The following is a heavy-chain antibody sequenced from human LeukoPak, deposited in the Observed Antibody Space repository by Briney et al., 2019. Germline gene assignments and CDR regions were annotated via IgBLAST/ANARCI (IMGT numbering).Heavy chain of an antibody. D-gene: IGHD1-26*01. CDR2: IIPIFGIA. CDR1: GGTFSSYT. V-gene: IGHV1-69*02. Sequence: SVKVSFKASGGTFSSYTIGWVRQPPGQGLEWMGRIIPIFGIANNPQEFQGRVTITVDKSTSTAYMELSSLRSEDTAVYYCARQIVGATTPLDYWGQGTLVTVSS. J-gene: IGHJ4*02. CDR3: ARQIVGATTPLDY.